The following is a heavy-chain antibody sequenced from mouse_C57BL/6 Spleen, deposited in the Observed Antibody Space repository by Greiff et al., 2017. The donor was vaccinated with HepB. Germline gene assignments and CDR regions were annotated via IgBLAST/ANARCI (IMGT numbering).Heavy chain of an antibody. Sequence: LVESGAELARPGASVKLSCKASGYTFTSYGISWVKQRTGQGLEWIGEIYPRSGNTYYNEKFKGKATLTADKSSSTAYMELRSLTSEDSAVYFCARRDYDGDYYAMDYWGQGTSVTVSS. CDR3: ARRDYDGDYYAMDY. CDR2: IYPRSGNT. V-gene: IGHV1-81*01. J-gene: IGHJ4*01. CDR1: GYTFTSYG. D-gene: IGHD2-4*01.